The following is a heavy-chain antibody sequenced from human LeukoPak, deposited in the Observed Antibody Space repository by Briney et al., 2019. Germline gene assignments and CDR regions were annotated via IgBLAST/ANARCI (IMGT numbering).Heavy chain of an antibody. D-gene: IGHD3-10*01. Sequence: ASVKVSCKASGYTFTSYDINWVRQATGQGLEWMGWMNPNSGNTGYAQKFQGRVTMTRNTSISTAYMELSSLRSEDTAVYYCARDGVRGATFDYWGQGTLVTVSS. V-gene: IGHV1-8*01. J-gene: IGHJ4*02. CDR1: GYTFTSYD. CDR2: MNPNSGNT. CDR3: ARDGVRGATFDY.